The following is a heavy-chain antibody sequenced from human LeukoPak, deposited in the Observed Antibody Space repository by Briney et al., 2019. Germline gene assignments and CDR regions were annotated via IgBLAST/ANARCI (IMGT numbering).Heavy chain of an antibody. CDR3: ARSPPFSSLAHYGMDV. D-gene: IGHD6-6*01. J-gene: IGHJ6*02. V-gene: IGHV3-21*01. CDR1: GFSFSSYT. Sequence: AGGSLRLSCAASGFSFSSYTMNWVRQAPGKGLEWVSSITSSSSYMYYADSVKGRFTISRDNAKNSLYLQMNSLRAEDTAVYFCARSPPFSSLAHYGMDVWGQGTTVTVSS. CDR2: ITSSSSYM.